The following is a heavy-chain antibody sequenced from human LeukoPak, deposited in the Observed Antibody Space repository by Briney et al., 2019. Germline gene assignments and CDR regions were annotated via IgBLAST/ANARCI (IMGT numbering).Heavy chain of an antibody. V-gene: IGHV3-30*18. Sequence: GGSLRLSCAASGFTFSNYGMHWVRQAPGKGLEWVAVTSDDGSKKHYADSVKGRFTISRDNSKNTLYLQMNSLRTEDTAVYFCANGDAYTVDSWGQGTLVTVSS. CDR3: ANGDAYTVDS. CDR2: TSDDGSKK. J-gene: IGHJ4*02. D-gene: IGHD2-2*01. CDR1: GFTFSNYG.